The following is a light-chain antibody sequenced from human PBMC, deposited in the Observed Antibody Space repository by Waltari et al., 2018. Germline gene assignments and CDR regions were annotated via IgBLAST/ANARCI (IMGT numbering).Light chain of an antibody. CDR1: QSILYSSNDKNY. CDR3: QQYYRSRT. CDR2: WAS. J-gene: IGKJ1*01. Sequence: IVMTQSPDSLAVSRGERATINCKSSQSILYSSNDKNYLAWYQQKPGQPPKLLIYWASTRESGVPDRFSGSGSGTDFTLTISSLQAEDVAVYYCQQYYRSRTFGQGTKVEIK. V-gene: IGKV4-1*01.